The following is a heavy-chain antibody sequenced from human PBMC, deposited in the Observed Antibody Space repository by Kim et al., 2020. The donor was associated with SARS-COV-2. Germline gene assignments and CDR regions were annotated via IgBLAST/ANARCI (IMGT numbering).Heavy chain of an antibody. CDR1: GFTFSSYA. CDR2: ISNDGSTK. CDR3: ARETHEVNDY. Sequence: GGSLRLSCAASGFTFSSYAMHWVRQAPGKGLEWVAVISNDGSTKYYADSVKGRFTISRDNSKNTLYLQMNSLRAEDTAVYYCARETHEVNDYWREGILVT. V-gene: IGHV3-30-3*01. D-gene: IGHD3-22*01. J-gene: IGHJ4*02.